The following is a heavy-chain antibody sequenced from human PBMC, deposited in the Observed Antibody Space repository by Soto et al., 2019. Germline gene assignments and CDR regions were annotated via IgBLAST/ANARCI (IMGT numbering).Heavy chain of an antibody. CDR1: GFTFSSYW. V-gene: IGHV3-7*05. CDR3: ARGLAYSYGRYYFDY. D-gene: IGHD5-18*01. J-gene: IGHJ4*02. Sequence: LRLSCAASGFTFSSYWMSWVRQAPGKGLEWVANIKQDGSEKYYVDSVKGRFTISRDKSKNTLYLQMNSLRAEDTAVYYCARGLAYSYGRYYFDYWGQGALVTVSS. CDR2: IKQDGSEK.